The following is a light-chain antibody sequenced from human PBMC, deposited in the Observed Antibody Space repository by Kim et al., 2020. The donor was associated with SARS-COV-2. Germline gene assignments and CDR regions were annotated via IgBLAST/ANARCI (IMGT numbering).Light chain of an antibody. CDR3: AAWDDSLTAYV. V-gene: IGLV1-44*01. Sequence: QSVLTQPPSASGTPGQRVTISCSGSSSNIASNTVNWYQQLPGTAPKLLIYNNNQRPSGVPDRFSGSKSGTSASLAIGGLQSEDEAGYYCAAWDDSLTAYVFGIGTKVTVL. CDR1: SSNIASNT. CDR2: NNN. J-gene: IGLJ1*01.